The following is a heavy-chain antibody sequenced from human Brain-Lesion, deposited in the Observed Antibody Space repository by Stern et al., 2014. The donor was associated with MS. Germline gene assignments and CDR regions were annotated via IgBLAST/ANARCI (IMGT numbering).Heavy chain of an antibody. CDR2: IHYSGSH. V-gene: IGHV4-31*03. D-gene: IGHD2-8*01. Sequence: QLQLQESGPGLVKPSQTLSLTCTVSGGSISSGGYYWSWIRQQPGTGLEWIGYIHYSGSHYYNSALKSRVTISRDTSKNQFSLNLSSVTAADTAVYYCARVGVYVQTGWFDPWGQGALVTVSS. CDR1: GGSISSGGYY. CDR3: ARVGVYVQTGWFDP. J-gene: IGHJ5*02.